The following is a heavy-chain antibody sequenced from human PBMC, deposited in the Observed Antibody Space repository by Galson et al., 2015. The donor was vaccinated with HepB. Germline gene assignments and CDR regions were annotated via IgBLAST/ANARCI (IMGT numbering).Heavy chain of an antibody. V-gene: IGHV1-69*13. Sequence: SVKVSCKASGGTFSSYAISWVRQAPGQGLEWMGGIIPIFGTANYAQKFQGRVTITADESTSTAYMELSSLRSEDTAVYYCAREGAPMVQGVIIMGGWFDPWGQGTLVTVSS. CDR1: GGTFSSYA. CDR3: AREGAPMVQGVIIMGGWFDP. D-gene: IGHD3-10*01. CDR2: IIPIFGTA. J-gene: IGHJ5*02.